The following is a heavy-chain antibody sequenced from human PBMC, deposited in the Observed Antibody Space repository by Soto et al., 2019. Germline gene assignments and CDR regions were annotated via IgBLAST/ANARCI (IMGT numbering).Heavy chain of an antibody. Sequence: SGGSLRLSCAASGFTFSSYSMHWVRQAPGKGLDWITFISYDGNNQWYADSVKGRFTISRDNSKNTVYLQMNSLRPEDTAVYFCAKDPFNSSPGTGPGTRGLDYWGQGTPVTVSS. CDR2: ISYDGNNQ. J-gene: IGHJ4*02. CDR3: AKDPFNSSPGTGPGTRGLDY. D-gene: IGHD1-1*01. V-gene: IGHV3-30*18. CDR1: GFTFSSYS.